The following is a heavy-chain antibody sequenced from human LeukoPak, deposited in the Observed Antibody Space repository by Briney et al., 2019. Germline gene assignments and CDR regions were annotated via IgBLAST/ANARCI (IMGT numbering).Heavy chain of an antibody. D-gene: IGHD2-2*01. J-gene: IGHJ6*02. Sequence: GGSLRLSCAASGFTFSSYSMNWVRRAPGKGLEWVSSISSSSSYIYYADSVKGRFTISRDNAKNSLYLQMNSLRAEDTAVYYCARAQRCSSTSCSSYYYYYYGMDVWGQGTTVTVSS. CDR3: ARAQRCSSTSCSSYYYYYYGMDV. CDR1: GFTFSSYS. CDR2: ISSSSSYI. V-gene: IGHV3-21*01.